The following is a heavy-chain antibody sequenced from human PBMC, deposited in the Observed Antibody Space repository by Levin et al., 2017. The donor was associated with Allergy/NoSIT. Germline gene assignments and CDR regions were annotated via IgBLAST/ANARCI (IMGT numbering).Heavy chain of an antibody. Sequence: SETLSLTCTVSGASMNDYYWSWIRHTPWKGLEWIGYIHHSGRTDHNPSLKTRVTTSVDTALNQFSLRLTSVTPADTGVYYCARAENSSWLKLTYAYYALDVWGQGTTVTVSS. D-gene: IGHD3-16*01. J-gene: IGHJ6*02. CDR2: IHHSGRT. V-gene: IGHV4-59*01. CDR3: ARAENSSWLKLTYAYYALDV. CDR1: GASMNDYY.